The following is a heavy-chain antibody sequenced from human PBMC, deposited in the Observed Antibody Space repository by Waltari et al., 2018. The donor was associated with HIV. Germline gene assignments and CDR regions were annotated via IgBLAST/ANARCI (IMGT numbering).Heavy chain of an antibody. V-gene: IGHV3-30*04. Sequence: QVQLVESGGGVVQSGRSLRLSCAASGFTFSSYAMHWVRQAPGKGLWWVAVISYDGSNKYYADSVKGRFTISRDNSKNTLYLQMNSLRAEDTAVYFCASALRIVAANDYWGQGTLVTVSS. CDR3: ASALRIVAANDY. CDR2: ISYDGSNK. D-gene: IGHD6-13*01. J-gene: IGHJ4*02. CDR1: GFTFSSYA.